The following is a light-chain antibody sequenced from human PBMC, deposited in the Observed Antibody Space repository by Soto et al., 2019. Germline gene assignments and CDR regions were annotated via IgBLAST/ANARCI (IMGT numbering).Light chain of an antibody. Sequence: EIVMTQSPATLSVSPGERATLSCRASQSLTSNLAWYQQKPGQAPRLLIYGASTRATGIPARFSGSGSGTEFTLTISSLQSEDFAVYYCQQYNDWPSHITFGPGTKVGIK. CDR1: QSLTSN. J-gene: IGKJ3*01. V-gene: IGKV3-15*01. CDR2: GAS. CDR3: QQYNDWPSHIT.